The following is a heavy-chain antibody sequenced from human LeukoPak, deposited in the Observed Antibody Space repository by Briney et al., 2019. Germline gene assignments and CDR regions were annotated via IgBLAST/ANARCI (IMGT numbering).Heavy chain of an antibody. CDR1: GYTFTSYG. V-gene: IGHV1-18*04. J-gene: IGHJ4*02. CDR3: ARDRSAYSSSWPLFDY. CDR2: ISAYNGNT. D-gene: IGHD6-13*01. Sequence: ASVKVSRKASGYTFTSYGISWVRQAPGQGLEWMGWISAYNGNTNYAQKLQGRVTMTTDTSTSTAYMELRSLRSDDTAVYYCARDRSAYSSSWPLFDYWSQGTPVTVSS.